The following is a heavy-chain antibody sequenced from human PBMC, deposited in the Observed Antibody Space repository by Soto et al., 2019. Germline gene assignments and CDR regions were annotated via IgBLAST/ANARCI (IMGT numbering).Heavy chain of an antibody. CDR1: SGPSSSYN. CDR3: VGQGIGYVHGLVDV. J-gene: IGHJ6*02. D-gene: IGHD5-12*01. V-gene: IGHV4-59*08. CDR2: VYNTGGS. Sequence: QVQLQQSGPRLVKPSETLSLTCTVSSGPSSSYNWGWIRQSPGRRLEWIGYVYNTGGSGYNPSLESRVTISADTSTNIISLTLTSVTAADTAVYYCVGQGIGYVHGLVDVWGQGTTVTVSS.